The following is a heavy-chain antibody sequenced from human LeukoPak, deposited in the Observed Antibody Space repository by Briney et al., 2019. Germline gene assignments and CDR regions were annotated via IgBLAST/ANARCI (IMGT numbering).Heavy chain of an antibody. D-gene: IGHD6-13*01. CDR3: ARHTRHRWAAGFLGYYYYSGMDV. J-gene: IGHJ6*02. CDR2: IYYSGST. Sequence: PSETLSLTCTVSGGSVSSDYCSWIRQPPGKGLEWIGYIYYSGSTNYKPSLKSRVTISVDTSKNQFSLKLSSETAADSAVYYCARHTRHRWAAGFLGYYYYSGMDVWHQGTTLNGSS. V-gene: IGHV4-59*08. CDR1: GGSVSSDY.